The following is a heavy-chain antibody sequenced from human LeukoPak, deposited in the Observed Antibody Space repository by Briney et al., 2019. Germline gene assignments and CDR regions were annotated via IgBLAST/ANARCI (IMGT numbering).Heavy chain of an antibody. CDR3: ARFEWGPDYGDYVRYDAFDI. D-gene: IGHD4-17*01. CDR1: GYTFTGYY. V-gene: IGHV1-2*02. CDR2: INPNSGGT. J-gene: IGHJ3*02. Sequence: ASVKVSCKASGYTFTGYYMHWVRQAPGQGLEWMGWINPNSGGTNYAQKVQGRVTMTRDTSISTAYMELSRLRSDDTAVYYCARFEWGPDYGDYVRYDAFDIWGQGTMVTVSS.